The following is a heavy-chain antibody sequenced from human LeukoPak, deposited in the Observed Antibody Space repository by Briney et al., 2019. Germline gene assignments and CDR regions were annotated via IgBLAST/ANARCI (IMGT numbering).Heavy chain of an antibody. CDR3: ARDWGRWLENGNYYDHDV. V-gene: IGHV3-30*02. CDR2: IRYDGSNT. Sequence: GGSLRLSCAASGFIFSSYGMHWVRQAPGKGLEWVAFIRYDGSNTYYADSVKGRFTISRDNAKNSLYLQMNSLRAEDTAVDYCARDWGRWLENGNYYDHDVWGKGPTVTVSS. CDR1: GFIFSSYG. J-gene: IGHJ6*04. D-gene: IGHD3-3*01.